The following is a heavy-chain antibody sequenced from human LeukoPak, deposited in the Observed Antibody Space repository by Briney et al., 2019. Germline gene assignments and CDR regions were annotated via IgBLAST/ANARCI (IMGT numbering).Heavy chain of an antibody. CDR2: IYYSGST. D-gene: IGHD1-1*01. Sequence: SETLSLTCTVSGGSISSYYWSWIRQPPGKGLEGVGHIYYSGSTNYNPSLESRVTVSLDTSKNQFSLKLTSVTAADTAVYYCAGLPRGTRPPDYFQHWGQGTLVTVSS. CDR1: GGSISSYY. CDR3: AGLPRGTRPPDYFQH. V-gene: IGHV4-59*08. J-gene: IGHJ1*01.